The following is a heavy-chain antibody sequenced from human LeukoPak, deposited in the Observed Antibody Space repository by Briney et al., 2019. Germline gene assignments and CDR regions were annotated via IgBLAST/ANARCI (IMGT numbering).Heavy chain of an antibody. Sequence: GGSLRLSCAASGFTFSRYDMHWVRQATGKGLEWVSGIGTAGDTYYAGSVKGRFTISRDNSKNTLYLQMNSLRAGDTAVYYCARDSPARLGISGSSGMDVWGQGTTVTVSS. CDR1: GFTFSRYD. CDR2: IGTAGDT. J-gene: IGHJ6*02. V-gene: IGHV3-13*01. D-gene: IGHD7-27*01. CDR3: ARDSPARLGISGSSGMDV.